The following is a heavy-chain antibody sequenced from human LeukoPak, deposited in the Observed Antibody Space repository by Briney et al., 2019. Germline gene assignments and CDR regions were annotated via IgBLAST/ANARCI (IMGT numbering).Heavy chain of an antibody. CDR3: AREAAYYFDY. Sequence: PGGSLRLSCVVSGFTFSSYEMHWVRQAPGKGLEWVSYISSGGGTIYYADSVMGRFTISRDNAKNSLYLQMNSLRAEDTAVYYCAREAAYYFDYWGQGTLVTVSS. V-gene: IGHV3-48*03. CDR2: ISSGGGTI. J-gene: IGHJ4*02. CDR1: GFTFSSYE.